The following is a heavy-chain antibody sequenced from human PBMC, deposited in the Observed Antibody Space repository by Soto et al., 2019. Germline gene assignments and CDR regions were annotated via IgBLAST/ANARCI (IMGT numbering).Heavy chain of an antibody. D-gene: IGHD6-19*01. CDR2: INPSGGST. CDR1: GYTFTSYY. J-gene: IGHJ6*02. V-gene: IGHV1-46*03. Sequence: QVQLVQSGAEVKKPGASVKVSCKASGYTFTSYYMHWVRQAPGQGLEWMGIINPSGGSTSYAQKFQGRGTMARDTSPSTVYMEVRSLRSEDTAVYYCARAPVGSGWYGMDVWGQGTTVTVSS. CDR3: ARAPVGSGWYGMDV.